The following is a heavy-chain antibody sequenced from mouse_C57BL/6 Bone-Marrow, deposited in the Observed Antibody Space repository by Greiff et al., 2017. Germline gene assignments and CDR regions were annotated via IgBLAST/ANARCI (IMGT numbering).Heavy chain of an antibody. CDR2: IWSGGST. CDR3: ARIRITTKGYWYFDV. Sequence: VKLMESGPGLVQPSQSLSITCTVSGFSLTSYGVHWVRQSPGKGLEWLGVIWSGGSTDYNAAFISRLSISKDNSKSQVFFKMNSLQADDTAIYYCARIRITTKGYWYFDVWGTGTTVTVSS. D-gene: IGHD2-4*01. J-gene: IGHJ1*03. V-gene: IGHV2-2*01. CDR1: GFSLTSYG.